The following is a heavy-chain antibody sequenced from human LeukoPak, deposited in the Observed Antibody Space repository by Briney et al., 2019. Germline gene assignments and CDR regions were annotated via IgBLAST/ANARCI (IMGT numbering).Heavy chain of an antibody. Sequence: GGSLRLSCAASVFTFSSHWMSWVRQTPGKGLEWVAHINQDGSERYYVDSVKGRFTISRDNAKSSLHLQMNSLRAEDTAVYYCARDKVTDWGQGALVTVSS. V-gene: IGHV3-7*01. CDR2: INQDGSER. CDR1: VFTFSSHW. J-gene: IGHJ4*02. CDR3: ARDKVTD.